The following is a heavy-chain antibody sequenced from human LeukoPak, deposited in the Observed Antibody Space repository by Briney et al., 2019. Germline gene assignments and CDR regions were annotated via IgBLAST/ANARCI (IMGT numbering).Heavy chain of an antibody. CDR3: ARYERWSYNAFDI. J-gene: IGHJ3*02. V-gene: IGHV3-7*01. Sequence: GRSLRLSCAASGFTFSTYWMSWVRQAPGKGLEWVANIRQDGSETYYVDSVKGRFTISRDNAKNSLYLQMNSLRAEDTAVYYCARYERWSYNAFDIWGQGTKVTVSS. CDR1: GFTFSTYW. D-gene: IGHD3-10*01. CDR2: IRQDGSET.